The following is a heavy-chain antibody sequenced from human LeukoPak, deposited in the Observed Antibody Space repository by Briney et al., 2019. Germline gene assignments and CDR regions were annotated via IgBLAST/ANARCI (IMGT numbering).Heavy chain of an antibody. CDR3: ARAMSSGWYGNY. Sequence: ASVKVSCKASGYDFTSYAMHWVRQAPGQRLEWMGWINAGNGNTKYSQKFQDRVTVTRDTSTSTAYMELSSLRSDDTAVYYCARAMSSGWYGNYWGQGTLVTVSS. J-gene: IGHJ4*02. CDR2: INAGNGNT. V-gene: IGHV1-3*01. D-gene: IGHD6-19*01. CDR1: GYDFTSYA.